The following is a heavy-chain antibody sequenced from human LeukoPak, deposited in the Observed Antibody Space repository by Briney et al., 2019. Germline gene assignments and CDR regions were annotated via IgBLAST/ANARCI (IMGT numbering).Heavy chain of an antibody. J-gene: IGHJ4*02. V-gene: IGHV3-7*05. D-gene: IGHD1-26*01. CDR3: AYRNNFEY. CDR1: GFSFSGHW. CDR2: IKADGSEK. Sequence: GGSLRLSGAASGFSFSGHWMNWGRQPPGKGLEWVANIKADGSEKYYVDSVKGRFTISRDDAKRTVNLQMDNLRAEDTAIYYCAYRNNFEYWGQGALVTVSS.